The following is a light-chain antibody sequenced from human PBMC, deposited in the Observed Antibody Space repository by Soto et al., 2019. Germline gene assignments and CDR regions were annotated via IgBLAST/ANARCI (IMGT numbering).Light chain of an antibody. Sequence: DIVITQSPGSLSVSPGERATLSCRASQSVSSNLAWYQQKPGQAPRLLIYGASTRANGIPARFSGSGSGTEFTLTISSLQSEDFAVYYCQQYNNWPTWTFGQGTQVDIK. CDR3: QQYNNWPTWT. CDR2: GAS. J-gene: IGKJ1*01. V-gene: IGKV3-15*01. CDR1: QSVSSN.